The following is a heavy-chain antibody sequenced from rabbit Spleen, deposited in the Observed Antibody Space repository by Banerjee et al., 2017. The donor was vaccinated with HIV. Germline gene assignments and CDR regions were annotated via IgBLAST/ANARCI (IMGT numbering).Heavy chain of an antibody. J-gene: IGHJ6*01. D-gene: IGHD1-1*01. CDR3: ARDTSSSFSSYGMDL. CDR1: GVSFSGNSY. CDR2: IEAGSSGFT. V-gene: IGHV1S40*01. Sequence: QSLEESGGDLVKPGASLTLTCKASGVSFSGNSYMCWVRQAPGKGLEWIACIEAGSSGFTYFASWAKGRFTISKTSSTTVTLQMTSLTAADTATYFCARDTSSSFSSYGMDLWGPGTLVTVS.